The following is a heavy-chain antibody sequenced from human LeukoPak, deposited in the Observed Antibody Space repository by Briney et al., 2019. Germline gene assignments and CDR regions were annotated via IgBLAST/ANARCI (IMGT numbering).Heavy chain of an antibody. CDR1: GFTFSGYS. V-gene: IGHV3-48*01. D-gene: IGHD3-16*01. Sequence: PGGSLRLSCAASGFTFSGYSMNWVRRAPGKGLEWLSYISSSSSTIYDADSVKGRFTISRDNAKNSLYLQMSGLRAQDTAVYYCGRDLGGAFHIWGQGTMVTVSS. CDR3: GRDLGGAFHI. J-gene: IGHJ3*02. CDR2: ISSSSSTI.